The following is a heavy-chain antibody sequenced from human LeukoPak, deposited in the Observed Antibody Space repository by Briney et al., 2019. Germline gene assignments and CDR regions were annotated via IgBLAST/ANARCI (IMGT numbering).Heavy chain of an antibody. D-gene: IGHD2-15*01. CDR3: AREGCSCGSCYFTSYYYYGMDV. CDR2: IIPILGIA. J-gene: IGHJ6*02. Sequence: SVKVSCKASGGTFSSYAISWVRQAPGQGLEWMGRIIPILGIANYAQKFQGRVTITADKSTSTAYMELSSLRSEDTAVYYCAREGCSCGSCYFTSYYYYGMDVWGQGTTVTVSS. CDR1: GGTFSSYA. V-gene: IGHV1-69*04.